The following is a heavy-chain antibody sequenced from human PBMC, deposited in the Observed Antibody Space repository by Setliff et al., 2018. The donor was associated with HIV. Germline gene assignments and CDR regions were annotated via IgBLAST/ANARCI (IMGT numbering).Heavy chain of an antibody. Sequence: PGGSLRLSCTGSGFTFTDAWMSWVRQAPGKGLEWVGRIKGKSEPGIIDYAAPVKGRFTISRDDSKNTVYLQMNSLRPEDSAVFYCAKDLRIDTRADYYIDVWGKGTTVTVSS. CDR1: GFTFTDAW. CDR3: AKDLRIDTRADYYIDV. CDR2: IKGKSEPGII. V-gene: IGHV3-15*01. D-gene: IGHD5-18*01. J-gene: IGHJ6*03.